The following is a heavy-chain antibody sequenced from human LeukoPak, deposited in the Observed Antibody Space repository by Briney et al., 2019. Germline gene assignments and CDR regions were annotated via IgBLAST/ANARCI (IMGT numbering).Heavy chain of an antibody. CDR3: ARDAGERWTVDFDF. V-gene: IGHV3-33*01. CDR1: GFTFSSHG. J-gene: IGHJ4*02. CDR2: IWYDGSKE. Sequence: GGSLRLSCAASGFTFSSHGMHWVRQAPGKGPEWVAFIWYDGSKEYYADSVKGRFTISRDASKTTLYLQMNSLRVEDTAVYYCARDAGERWTVDFDFWGQGTLVTVSS. D-gene: IGHD3-16*01.